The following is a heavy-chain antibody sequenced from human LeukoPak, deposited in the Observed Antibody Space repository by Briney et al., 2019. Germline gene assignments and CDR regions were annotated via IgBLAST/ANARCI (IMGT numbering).Heavy chain of an antibody. CDR2: IRYDGSDK. J-gene: IGHJ4*02. V-gene: IGHV3-30*02. CDR1: GFTFSSYA. Sequence: GGSLRLSCAASGFTFSSYAMHWVRQAPGKGLEWVAFIRYDGSDKYYADSVKGRFTISRDNAKNSLYLQMNSLRAEDTAVYYCAKDQDYGDYGGHDYWGQGTLVTVSS. CDR3: AKDQDYGDYGGHDY. D-gene: IGHD4-17*01.